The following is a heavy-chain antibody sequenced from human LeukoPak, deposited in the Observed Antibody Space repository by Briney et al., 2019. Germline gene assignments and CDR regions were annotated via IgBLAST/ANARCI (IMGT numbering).Heavy chain of an antibody. CDR3: AREGSRDGYNWAYYGMDV. V-gene: IGHV3-23*01. CDR1: GFTFSSYA. CDR2: ISGSGGDT. J-gene: IGHJ6*02. Sequence: GGSLRLSCAASGFTFSSYAMSWVRQAPGKGLEWVSVISGSGGDTYYADSVKGRFTISRDNSKDTLFLQMNSLRAEDTAVYYCAREGSRDGYNWAYYGMDVWGQGTTVTVSS. D-gene: IGHD5-24*01.